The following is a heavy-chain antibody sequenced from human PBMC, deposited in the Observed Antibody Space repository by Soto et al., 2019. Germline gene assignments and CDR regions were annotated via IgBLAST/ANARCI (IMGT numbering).Heavy chain of an antibody. V-gene: IGHV3-21*01. CDR2: ISSSSSYI. Sequence: GGSLRLSCAASGFTFSSYSMNWVRQAPGKGLEWVSSISSSSSYIYYADSVKGRFTISRDNAKNSLYLQMNSLRAEDTAVYYCARDASTVVRFLEWSKRAYYFDYWGQGTLVTVSS. CDR1: GFTFSSYS. CDR3: ARDASTVVRFLEWSKRAYYFDY. J-gene: IGHJ4*02. D-gene: IGHD3-3*01.